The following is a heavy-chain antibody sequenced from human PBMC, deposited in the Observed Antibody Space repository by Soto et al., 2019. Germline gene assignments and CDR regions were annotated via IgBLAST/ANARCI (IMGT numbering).Heavy chain of an antibody. CDR1: GGSISSGGYY. Sequence: PSETLSLTCTVSGGSISSGGYYWSWIRQHPGKGLEWIGYIYYSGSTYYNPSLKSRVTISVDTSKNQFSLKLSSVTAADTAVYYCARSFKIVASDFDYWGQGTLVTVSS. CDR2: IYYSGST. D-gene: IGHD5-12*01. V-gene: IGHV4-31*03. CDR3: ARSFKIVASDFDY. J-gene: IGHJ4*02.